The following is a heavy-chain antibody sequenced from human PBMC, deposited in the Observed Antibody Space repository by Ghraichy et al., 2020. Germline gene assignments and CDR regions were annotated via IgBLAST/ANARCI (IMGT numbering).Heavy chain of an antibody. J-gene: IGHJ4*02. CDR2: IYYSGNT. D-gene: IGHD3-16*01. CDR1: GDSVSSGNYY. V-gene: IGHV4-61*01. Sequence: SETLSLTCTVSGDSVSSGNYYWSWIRQPPGKELEWIGYIYYSGNTNYNPSLKSRVTISIDISKNQFSLNLSSVTAAKTAVYYCSRLTSPRVGDPFVVDYWGQGTLVTVSS. CDR3: SRLTSPRVGDPFVVDY.